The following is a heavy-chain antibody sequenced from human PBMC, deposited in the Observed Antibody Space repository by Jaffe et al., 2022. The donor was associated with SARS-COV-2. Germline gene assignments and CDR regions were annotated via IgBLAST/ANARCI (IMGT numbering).Heavy chain of an antibody. V-gene: IGHV4-39*01. CDR2: IYDTGNV. D-gene: IGHD3-16*01. CDR3: ATPGKDVSFAFEF. CDR1: GGSIDSSPFS. Sequence: LQEAGPGLVRPSETLSLTCTVSGGSIDSSPFSWAWIRHSPGKGLEWIGHIYDTGNVYYNESLENRLAISVDTATNQFSLKVASVTAADTAVYYCATPGKDVSFAFEFWGRGIQVTVSA. J-gene: IGHJ4*02.